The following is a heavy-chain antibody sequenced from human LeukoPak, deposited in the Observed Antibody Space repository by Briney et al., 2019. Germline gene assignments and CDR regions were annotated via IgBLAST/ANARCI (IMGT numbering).Heavy chain of an antibody. CDR3: TRGPNTGAFDA. V-gene: IGHV1-2*02. J-gene: IGHJ4*02. CDR2: INPKSGDT. CDR1: GYTFSDYY. Sequence: ASVKVSCKASGYTFSDYYMHWWLQAPGQRLEWLGWINPKSGDTNFAQNFQGRVTMTRDTSISTAYMELSSLTSDDGAVYYCTRGPNTGAFDAWGQGTLVTVSS. D-gene: IGHD7-27*01.